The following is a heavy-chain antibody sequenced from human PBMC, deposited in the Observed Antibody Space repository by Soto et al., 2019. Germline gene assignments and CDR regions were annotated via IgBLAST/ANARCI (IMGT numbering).Heavy chain of an antibody. CDR3: ARDQGVVVTADNWFDP. CDR1: GGAITYYS. Sequence: SEPLSLTCPVSGGAITYYSWVWIRQRSGKGLEWIGRIFSSGSTNYNPSLKGRITMSLDTSKNQFSLKLNSATATDTAVYFCARDQGVVVTADNWFDPWGQGILVTVSS. J-gene: IGHJ5*02. D-gene: IGHD2-21*02. CDR2: IFSSGST. V-gene: IGHV4-4*07.